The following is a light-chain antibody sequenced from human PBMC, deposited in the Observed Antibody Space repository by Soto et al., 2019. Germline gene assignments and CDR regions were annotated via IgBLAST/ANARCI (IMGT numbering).Light chain of an antibody. CDR3: TSSTRNSTVV. J-gene: IGLJ2*01. V-gene: IGLV2-14*01. CDR2: DVS. CDR1: SSDVGGYNY. Sequence: QSALTQPASVSGSPGQSITISCTGTSSDVGGYNYVSWYQQHPGKAPKLMIYDVSNRPSGLSNRFSGSKSGNTASLTISGLQAHHEADYSCTSSTRNSTVVFGTGTKLTVL.